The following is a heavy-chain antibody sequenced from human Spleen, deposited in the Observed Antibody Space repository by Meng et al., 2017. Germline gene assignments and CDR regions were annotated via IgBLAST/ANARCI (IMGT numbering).Heavy chain of an antibody. V-gene: IGHV4-39*07. CDR2: IYYSGNS. CDR3: ARARMALAGTAYFDY. Sequence: SETLSLTCTVSGGSISSSSYYWGWIRQPPGKGLEWIGSIYYSGNSHYNPSLKSRVTTSLDTSKNQFSLKLSSVTAADTAVYYCARARMALAGTAYFDYWGQGTPVTVSS. D-gene: IGHD6-19*01. CDR1: GGSISSSSYY. J-gene: IGHJ4*02.